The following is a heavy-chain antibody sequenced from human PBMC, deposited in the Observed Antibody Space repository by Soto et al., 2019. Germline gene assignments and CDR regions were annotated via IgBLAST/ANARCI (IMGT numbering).Heavy chain of an antibody. CDR2: IRSKAHGGTI. Sequence: GGSLRLSCAVSGFNFGDYALSWFRQAPGKGLEWVGLIRSKAHGGTIENDASVKGRFTISRDDSTSIAYLQMNSLKTEDTAVYYCLSSFCISTICYVEKFEYWGKGPLVTVSS. V-gene: IGHV3-49*03. CDR3: LSSFCISTICYVEKFEY. D-gene: IGHD2-2*01. CDR1: GFNFGDYA. J-gene: IGHJ4*02.